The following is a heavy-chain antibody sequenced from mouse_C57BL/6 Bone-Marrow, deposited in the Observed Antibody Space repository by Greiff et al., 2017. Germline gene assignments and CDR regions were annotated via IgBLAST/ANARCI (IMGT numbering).Heavy chain of an antibody. D-gene: IGHD2-4*01. J-gene: IGHJ2*01. V-gene: IGHV5-4*01. CDR3: ARELGLGDY. Sequence: EVHLVESGGGLVKPGGSLKLSCAASGFTFSSYAMSWVRQTPEKRLEWVATISDGGSYSYYPDNVKGRFTISRDNAKNNLYLQMSHLKSEDTAMYYCARELGLGDYWGQGTTLTVSS. CDR1: GFTFSSYA. CDR2: ISDGGSYS.